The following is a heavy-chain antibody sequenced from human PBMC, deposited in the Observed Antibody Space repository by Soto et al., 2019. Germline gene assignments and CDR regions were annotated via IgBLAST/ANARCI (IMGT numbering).Heavy chain of an antibody. Sequence: QVQLQQWGAGLLKPSETLSLTCAVYGGSFSGYYWSWIRQPPGKGLEWIGEINHSGSTNYNQSLTSRVTIEVDTSKYQFSLKLSSVTAADTAVYYCARVRQWLVRKGIGWFDPWGQGTLVTVSS. CDR1: GGSFSGYY. D-gene: IGHD6-19*01. J-gene: IGHJ5*02. V-gene: IGHV4-34*01. CDR2: INHSGST. CDR3: ARVRQWLVRKGIGWFDP.